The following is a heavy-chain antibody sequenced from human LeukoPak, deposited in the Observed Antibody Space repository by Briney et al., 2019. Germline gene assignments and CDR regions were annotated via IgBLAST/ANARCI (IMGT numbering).Heavy chain of an antibody. V-gene: IGHV3-7*01. Sequence: GGSLRLSCAASGFTFNTYWMTWVRQAPGKGLEWLAQIKEDGSEKYVDSVKGRFTISRDNAKNSLFLQMNSLRAEDTAVYYCARRGTQYCISTDCHPNWYDPWGQGTLVTVSS. CDR3: ARRGTQYCISTDCHPNWYDP. J-gene: IGHJ5*02. CDR1: GFTFNTYW. CDR2: IKEDGSE. D-gene: IGHD2-2*01.